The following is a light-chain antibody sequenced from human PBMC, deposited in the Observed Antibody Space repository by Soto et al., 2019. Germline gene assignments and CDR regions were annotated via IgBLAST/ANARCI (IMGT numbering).Light chain of an antibody. CDR1: QSISIR. V-gene: IGKV1-5*03. J-gene: IGKJ4*01. CDR2: KAS. CDR3: QQYNGHPLT. Sequence: DIQVTQSPSTLSASVGDRVTITCRASQSISIRLAWYQQKPGKAPKLLISKASNLESGVPSRFSGSGSGTDFTLTISSLQPDDFATYYCQQYNGHPLTFGGGTKVEIK.